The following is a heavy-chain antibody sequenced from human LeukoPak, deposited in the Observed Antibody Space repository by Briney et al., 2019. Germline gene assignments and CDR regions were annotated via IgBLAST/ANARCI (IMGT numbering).Heavy chain of an antibody. CDR1: GGPFSGYY. CDR2: INHTGST. D-gene: IGHD3-10*01. Sequence: SETLSLTCAVYGGPFSGYYCSWIRQLPGKGLEWIGEINHTGSTNYNPSLKSRVTISVDTSKNQFSLKLRSVTAADTAMYYCARSAVRGVALLGYWGRGTLVTVSS. CDR3: ARSAVRGVALLGY. J-gene: IGHJ4*02. V-gene: IGHV4-34*01.